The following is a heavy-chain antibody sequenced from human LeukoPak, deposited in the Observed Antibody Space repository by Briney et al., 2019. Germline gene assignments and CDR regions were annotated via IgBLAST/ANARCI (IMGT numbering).Heavy chain of an antibody. J-gene: IGHJ4*02. Sequence: ASVKVSCKTSGYTFTGYYIHWVRQAPGQGLEWMGWINPRGGDTNYRQRFQGRVTMTRDTSISTAYMILGGLRSDDTAMYYCARTCSSFSCYFIYWGQGTLVTVSA. CDR1: GYTFTGYY. CDR3: ARTCSSFSCYFIY. D-gene: IGHD2-2*01. CDR2: INPRGGDT. V-gene: IGHV1-2*02.